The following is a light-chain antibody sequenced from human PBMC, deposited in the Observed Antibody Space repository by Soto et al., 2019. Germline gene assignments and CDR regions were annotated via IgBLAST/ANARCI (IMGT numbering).Light chain of an antibody. CDR2: GIS. V-gene: IGKV3-20*01. Sequence: EIVLTQSPGTLSLSPGDRATLSCRASQTVNNNFFAWYQQKPGQAPRLLVYGISSRATGIPDRFSGSGSGTYFTLTISRLEPEDFAVYYCQQYGGSPLYTFGQGTKLEIK. CDR1: QTVNNNF. J-gene: IGKJ2*01. CDR3: QQYGGSPLYT.